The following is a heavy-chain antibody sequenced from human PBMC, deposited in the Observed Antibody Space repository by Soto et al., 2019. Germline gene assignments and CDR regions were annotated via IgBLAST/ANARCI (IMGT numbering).Heavy chain of an antibody. V-gene: IGHV1-3*01. D-gene: IGHD2-21*02. CDR2: INAGNGNT. CDR1: GYTFTSYA. Sequence: ASVKVSCKASGYTFTSYAMHWVRQAPGQRLERKGWINAGNGNTKYSQKFQGRVTITRDTSASTAYMELSSLRSEDTAVYYCARSIVVVTAADYWGQGTLVTVSS. J-gene: IGHJ4*02. CDR3: ARSIVVVTAADY.